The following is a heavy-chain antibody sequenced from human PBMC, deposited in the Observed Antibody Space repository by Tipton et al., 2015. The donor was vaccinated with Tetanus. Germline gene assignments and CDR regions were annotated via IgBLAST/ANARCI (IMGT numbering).Heavy chain of an antibody. D-gene: IGHD1-26*01. CDR2: IYSFGST. J-gene: IGHJ4*02. CDR3: ARDQARGARGWNYFDF. V-gene: IGHV4-31*03. Sequence: GLVKPSQTLSLTCTVSGGSIGRGGYYRSWIRQHPGKGLEWIGDIYSFGSTYYSPSLKSRVTISIDTSKNQYSLQLNSVTAADTAVYYCARDQARGARGWNYFDFWGQGALVTVSS. CDR1: GGSIGRGGYY.